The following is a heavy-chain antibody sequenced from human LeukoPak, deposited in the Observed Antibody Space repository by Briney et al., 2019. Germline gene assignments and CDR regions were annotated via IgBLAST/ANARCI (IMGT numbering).Heavy chain of an antibody. V-gene: IGHV1-18*04. D-gene: IGHD2-2*01. J-gene: IGHJ4*02. Sequence: GASVKVSCKASGYTFTSYGISRVRQAPGQGLEWMGWIGAYNGNTNYAQKLQGRVTMTTDTSTSTAYVELRSLRSDDTAVYYCARDRGGYCSSTSCYQDNTFDYWGQGTLVTVSS. CDR1: GYTFTSYG. CDR2: IGAYNGNT. CDR3: ARDRGGYCSSTSCYQDNTFDY.